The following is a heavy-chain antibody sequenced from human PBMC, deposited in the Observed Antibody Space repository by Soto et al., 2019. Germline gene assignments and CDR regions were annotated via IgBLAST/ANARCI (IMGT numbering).Heavy chain of an antibody. J-gene: IGHJ4*02. CDR2: INAGNGNT. CDR3: ARSSGYYLIDDY. Sequence: QVQLVQSGAEEKEPGASVKVSCKASGYTFTSYAMHWVRQAPGQRLEWMGWINAGNGNTKYSQKFQGRVTITRDTSASTAYMELSSLRPEDTAVYYCARSSGYYLIDDYWGQGTLVTVSS. D-gene: IGHD3-22*01. V-gene: IGHV1-3*05. CDR1: GYTFTSYA.